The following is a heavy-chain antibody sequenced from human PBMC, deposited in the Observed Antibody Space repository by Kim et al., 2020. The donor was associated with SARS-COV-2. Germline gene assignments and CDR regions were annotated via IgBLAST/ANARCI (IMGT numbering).Heavy chain of an antibody. CDR2: ISYDGSNK. Sequence: GGSLRLSCAASGFTFSSYAMHWVRQAPGKGLEWVAVISYDGSNKYYADSVKGRFTISRDNSKNTLYLQMNSLRAEDTAVYYCAREVGVAGTYYNWFDPWGQGTLVTVSS. CDR1: GFTFSSYA. CDR3: AREVGVAGTYYNWFDP. D-gene: IGHD6-19*01. V-gene: IGHV3-30*04. J-gene: IGHJ5*02.